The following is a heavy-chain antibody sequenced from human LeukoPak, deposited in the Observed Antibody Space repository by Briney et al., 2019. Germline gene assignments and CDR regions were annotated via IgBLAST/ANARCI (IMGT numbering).Heavy chain of an antibody. CDR3: AKELERYFDW. CDR1: GFTFSSYA. Sequence: GGSLRLSCAASGFTFSSYAMHWVRQAPGKGLEWVTVISYDGSDKYYADSVKGRFTIFRDNSKNALYLQMNSLRAEDTAVYYCAKELERYFDWWGQEPWSPSPQ. J-gene: IGHJ4*01. CDR2: ISYDGSDK. V-gene: IGHV3-30-3*01. D-gene: IGHD3-9*01.